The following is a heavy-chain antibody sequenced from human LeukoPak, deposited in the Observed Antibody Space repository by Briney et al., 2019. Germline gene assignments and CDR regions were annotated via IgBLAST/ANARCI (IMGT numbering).Heavy chain of an antibody. Sequence: SETLSLTCTVSGGSISSGGYYWSWIRQPPGKGLEWIGYIYHSGSTYYNPSLKSRVTISVDRSKNQFSLKLSSVTAADTAVYYCANADRYCSGGSCPVPDAFDFWGQGTMVTVSS. V-gene: IGHV4-30-2*01. J-gene: IGHJ3*01. D-gene: IGHD2-15*01. CDR2: IYHSGST. CDR1: GGSISSGGYY. CDR3: ANADRYCSGGSCPVPDAFDF.